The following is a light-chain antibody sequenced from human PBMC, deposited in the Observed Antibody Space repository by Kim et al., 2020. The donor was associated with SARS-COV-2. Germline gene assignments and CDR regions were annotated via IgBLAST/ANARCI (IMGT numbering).Light chain of an antibody. V-gene: IGLV3-1*01. Sequence: VSPGHTASITCSGDRLGDKYVCWYQQRPGQSPVLVMYQNSKRPSGIPERFSGFISGNTATLTISGTQAIDEADYYCQAWDSSSAVFGGGTQLTVL. CDR1: RLGDKY. CDR3: QAWDSSSAV. J-gene: IGLJ3*02. CDR2: QNS.